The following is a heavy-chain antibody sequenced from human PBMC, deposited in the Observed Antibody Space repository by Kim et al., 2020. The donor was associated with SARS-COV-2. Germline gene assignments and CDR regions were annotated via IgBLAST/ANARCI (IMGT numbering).Heavy chain of an antibody. D-gene: IGHD2-2*01. V-gene: IGHV3-30*02. CDR3: AKDQSAMGDYYYYGMDV. Sequence: VKGRFTISEDNSKNPLYLQMNSLRAEDTAVYYCAKDQSAMGDYYYYGMDVWGQGTTVTVSS. J-gene: IGHJ6*02.